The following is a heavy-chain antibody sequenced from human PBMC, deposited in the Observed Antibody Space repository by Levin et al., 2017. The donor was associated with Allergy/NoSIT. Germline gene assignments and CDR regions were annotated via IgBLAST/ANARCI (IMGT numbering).Heavy chain of an antibody. J-gene: IGHJ5*02. CDR3: ARGYIVLMVYATLKAPNWFDP. Sequence: GSLRLSCAVYGGSFSGYYWSWIRQPPGKGLEWIGEINHSGSTNYNPSLKSRVTISVDTSKNQFSLKLSSVTAADTAVYYCARGYIVLMVYATLKAPNWFDPWGQGTLVTVSS. CDR2: INHSGST. CDR1: GGSFSGYY. D-gene: IGHD2-8*01. V-gene: IGHV4-34*01.